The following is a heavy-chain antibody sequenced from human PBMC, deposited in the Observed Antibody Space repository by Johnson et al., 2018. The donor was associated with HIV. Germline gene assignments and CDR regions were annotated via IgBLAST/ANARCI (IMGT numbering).Heavy chain of an antibody. D-gene: IGHD1-26*01. CDR1: GFTFSSYA. CDR3: ARGYSGSDDAFDI. J-gene: IGHJ3*02. V-gene: IGHV3-64*04. Sequence: QVQLVESGGGLVQPVGSLRLSCAASGFTFSSYAMHWVRQAPGKGLEYVSAISSNGGSTYYADSVKGRFTISRDNSKNTLYLQMNSLRAEDTAVYYCARGYSGSDDAFDIWGQGTMVTVSS. CDR2: ISSNGGST.